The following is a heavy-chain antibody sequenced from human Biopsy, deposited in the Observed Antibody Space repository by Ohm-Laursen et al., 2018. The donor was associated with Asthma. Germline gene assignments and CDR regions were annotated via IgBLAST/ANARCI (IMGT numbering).Heavy chain of an antibody. CDR2: AIPIYGTT. CDR3: ARGGYYGDRRHHNGLDV. D-gene: IGHD4-17*01. CDR1: GDILSSFG. Sequence: SSVKVSCKAHGDILSSFGIKGVRKAPGQGLEGMGGAIPIYGTTHTAQKFQGRVTITADESTSTAYMELTSLRKEDSAVYYCARGGYYGDRRHHNGLDVWGQGTTVTVSS. V-gene: IGHV1-69*01. J-gene: IGHJ6*02.